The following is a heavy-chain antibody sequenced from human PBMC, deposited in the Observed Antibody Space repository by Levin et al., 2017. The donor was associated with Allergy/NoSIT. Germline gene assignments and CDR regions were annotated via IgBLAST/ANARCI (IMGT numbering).Heavy chain of an antibody. V-gene: IGHV3-13*01. CDR2: IGTAGDT. Sequence: GESLKISCAASGFTFSSYDMHWVRQATGKGLEWVSAIGTAGDTYYPGSVKGRFTISRENAKNSLYLQMNSLRAGDTAVYYCARGGTVTTIGYYYYGMDGWGQGTTVTVSS. CDR1: GFTFSSYD. D-gene: IGHD4-11*01. J-gene: IGHJ6*02. CDR3: ARGGTVTTIGYYYYGMDG.